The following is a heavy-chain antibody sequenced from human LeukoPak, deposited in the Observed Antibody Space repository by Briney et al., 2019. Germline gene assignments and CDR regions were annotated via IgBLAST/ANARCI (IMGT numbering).Heavy chain of an antibody. V-gene: IGHV3-48*04. J-gene: IGHJ5*02. D-gene: IGHD2-2*01. CDR3: ARDKRDCSSTSCYNWFDP. CDR2: ISSSGSTI. Sequence: GSLRLSCAASGFTFSSYSMNWVRQAPGKGLEWVSYISSSGSTIYYADSVKGRFTISRDNAKNSLYLQMNSLRAEDTAVYYCARDKRDCSSTSCYNWFDPWGQGTLVTVSS. CDR1: GFTFSSYS.